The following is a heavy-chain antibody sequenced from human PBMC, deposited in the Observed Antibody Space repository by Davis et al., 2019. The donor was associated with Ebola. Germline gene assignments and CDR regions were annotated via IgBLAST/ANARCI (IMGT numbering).Heavy chain of an antibody. V-gene: IGHV4-39*01. CDR2: IYYSGIT. Sequence: MPSETLSLTCTVSGGSIISSSSYWGWIRQPPRKGLEWIGSIYYSGITYYNPSLKSRVTISVDTSKNQFSLKLSSVTAADTAVYYCARVGVLWFGELLYYYYGMDVWGQGTTVTVSS. D-gene: IGHD3-10*01. CDR3: ARVGVLWFGELLYYYYGMDV. CDR1: GGSIISSSSY. J-gene: IGHJ6*02.